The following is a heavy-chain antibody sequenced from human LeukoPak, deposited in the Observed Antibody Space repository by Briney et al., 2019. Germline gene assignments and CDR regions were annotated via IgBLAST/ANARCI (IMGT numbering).Heavy chain of an antibody. Sequence: GASLRLSCAASRFIFRNYAMSWVSQARGKGLEWVSAITGSGDTTYYADSVKGRFTISRDNSKNTLYVEMNTLRAEDTAVYYCAKWGDYDILTGYYVSDFWGQGALVTVSS. J-gene: IGHJ4*02. CDR2: ITGSGDTT. V-gene: IGHV3-23*01. CDR3: AKWGDYDILTGYYVSDF. D-gene: IGHD3-9*01. CDR1: RFIFRNYA.